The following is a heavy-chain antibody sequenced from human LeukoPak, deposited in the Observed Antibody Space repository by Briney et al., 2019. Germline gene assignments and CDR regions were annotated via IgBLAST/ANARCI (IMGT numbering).Heavy chain of an antibody. CDR2: IYYSGST. CDR1: GGSISSYY. V-gene: IGHV4-59*08. J-gene: IGHJ4*02. Sequence: KPSETLSLTCTVWGGSISSYYWSWIRQPPGKGLGGIGYIYYSGSTNYNPSLKSRVTISVGTCKNQFSLELSSVNAADTAVYYCARQAWPNSFFDSWGKGTRVTVSS. CDR3: ARQAWPNSFFDS. D-gene: IGHD1-26*01.